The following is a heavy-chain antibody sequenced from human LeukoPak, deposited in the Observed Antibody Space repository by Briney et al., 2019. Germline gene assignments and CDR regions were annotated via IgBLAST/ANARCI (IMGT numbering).Heavy chain of an antibody. CDR1: GGTFSSYA. D-gene: IGHD1-26*01. J-gene: IGHJ4*02. V-gene: IGHV1-69*13. Sequence: SVTVSCTASGGTFSSYAISWVRQAPGQGPEWMGGIIPIFGTANYAQKFQGRVTITADESTSTAYMELSSLRSEDTAVYYCARDSGATFDYWGQGTLVTVSS. CDR2: IIPIFGTA. CDR3: ARDSGATFDY.